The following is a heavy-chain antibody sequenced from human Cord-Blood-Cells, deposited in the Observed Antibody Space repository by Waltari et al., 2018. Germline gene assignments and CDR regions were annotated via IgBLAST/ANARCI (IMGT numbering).Heavy chain of an antibody. CDR1: GYTFTSYD. Sequence: QVQLVQSGAEVKKPGASVKVSCKASGYTFTSYDINWVRPAPGHGLEGRGWMNPSRGNTGYAQEFTSRVTMPRNTAISTAYMELSSPRSEDTAVYYCARGPTYYDFWSGYYHRYFDLWGRGTLVTVSS. J-gene: IGHJ2*01. D-gene: IGHD3-3*01. CDR3: ARGPTYYDFWSGYYHRYFDL. CDR2: MNPSRGNT. V-gene: IGHV1-8*01.